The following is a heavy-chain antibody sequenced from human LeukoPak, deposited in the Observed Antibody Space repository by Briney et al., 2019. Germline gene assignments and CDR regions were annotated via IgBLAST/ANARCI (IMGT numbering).Heavy chain of an antibody. V-gene: IGHV4-39*07. Sequence: SETLSLTCSVSGGSISSSSYYWGWIRQSPGKGLEWIGSIYYSESNYYNPSLKSRVTISVDTSKNQFSLKLSSVTAADTAVYYCARDLAAAGTFDYWGQGTLVTVSS. D-gene: IGHD6-13*01. J-gene: IGHJ4*02. CDR1: GGSISSSSYY. CDR3: ARDLAAAGTFDY. CDR2: IYYSESN.